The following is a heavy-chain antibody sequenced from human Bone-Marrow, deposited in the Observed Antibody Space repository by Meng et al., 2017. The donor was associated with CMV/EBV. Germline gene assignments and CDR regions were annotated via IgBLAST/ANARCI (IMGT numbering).Heavy chain of an antibody. CDR2: IIPIFGTA. V-gene: IGHV1-69*05. D-gene: IGHD6-13*01. J-gene: IGHJ6*02. CDR3: ARDGGYSSSWYGMYV. CDR1: GGTFSSYA. Sequence: SVKVSCKASGGTFSSYAISWVRQAPGQGLEWMGGIIPIFGTANYAQKFQGRVTITTDESTSTAYMELSSLRSEDTAVYYCARDGGYSSSWYGMYVWGQGTTVTVSS.